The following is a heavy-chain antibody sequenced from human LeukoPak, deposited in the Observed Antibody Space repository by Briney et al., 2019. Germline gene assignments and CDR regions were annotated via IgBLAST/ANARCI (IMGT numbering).Heavy chain of an antibody. D-gene: IGHD1-26*01. CDR3: ARHRAGRSGVGATREFDY. V-gene: IGHV4-59*08. CDR2: IYYSGST. Sequence: PSETLSLTGAVYGGSFSGYYWSWIRQPPGKGLEWIGYIYYSGSTNYNPSLKSRVTISVDTSKNQFSLKLSSVTAADTAVYYCARHRAGRSGVGATREFDYWGQGTLVAVSS. J-gene: IGHJ4*02. CDR1: GGSFSGYY.